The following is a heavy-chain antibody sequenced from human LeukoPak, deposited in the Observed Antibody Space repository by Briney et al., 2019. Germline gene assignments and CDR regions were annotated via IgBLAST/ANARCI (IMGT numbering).Heavy chain of an antibody. Sequence: SETLSLTCAVYGGSFSGYYWSWIRQPPGRGLEWIGEINHSGSTNYNPSLKSRVTISVDTSKNQFSLKLSSVTAADTAVYYCARSAMGVWGKGTTVTVSS. V-gene: IGHV4-34*01. J-gene: IGHJ6*04. CDR1: GGSFSGYY. CDR3: ARSAMGV. CDR2: INHSGST.